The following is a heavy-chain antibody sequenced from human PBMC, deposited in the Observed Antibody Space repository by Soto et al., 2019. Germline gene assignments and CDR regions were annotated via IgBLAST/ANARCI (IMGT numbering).Heavy chain of an antibody. J-gene: IGHJ6*02. CDR1: GYTFTSYG. Sequence: ASVKVSCKASGYTFTSYGISWVRQAPGQGLEWMGWISAYNGNTNYAQKLQGRVTMTTDTSTSTAYMELRSLRSDDTAVYYCARRDYYHSSGRRYGMDVWGQGTTVTVSS. CDR3: ARRDYYHSSGRRYGMDV. V-gene: IGHV1-18*01. CDR2: ISAYNGNT. D-gene: IGHD3-22*01.